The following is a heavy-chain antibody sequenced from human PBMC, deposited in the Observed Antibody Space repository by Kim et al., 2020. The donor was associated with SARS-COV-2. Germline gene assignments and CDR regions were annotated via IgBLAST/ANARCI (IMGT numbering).Heavy chain of an antibody. CDR1: GFTFSEYA. CDR3: AKYGRNYGAVL. D-gene: IGHD1-7*01. CDR2: TTRSGDGS. Sequence: GGSLRLSCAGSGFTFSEYAIHWVRQAPGKGLEYVSATTRSGDGSFYADSVEGRFTVSRDNSKNTLYLQMNSLRVEDTAVYYCAKYGRNYGAVLWGQGTLVILSS. V-gene: IGHV3-64D*06. J-gene: IGHJ4*02.